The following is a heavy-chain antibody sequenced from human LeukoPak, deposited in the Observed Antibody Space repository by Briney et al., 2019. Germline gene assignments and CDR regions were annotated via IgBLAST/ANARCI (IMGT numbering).Heavy chain of an antibody. CDR2: ISGSGGTT. V-gene: IGHV3-23*01. D-gene: IGHD2-2*01. CDR3: ARSSPIDY. Sequence: PGGSLRLSCAASGFTFSRYAMSWVRQAPGKGLEWVSAISGSGGTTYYADSVKGRFTISRDNSKNTLHPQMNTLRAEDTAVYYCARSSPIDYWGQGTLVTVSS. CDR1: GFTFSRYA. J-gene: IGHJ4*02.